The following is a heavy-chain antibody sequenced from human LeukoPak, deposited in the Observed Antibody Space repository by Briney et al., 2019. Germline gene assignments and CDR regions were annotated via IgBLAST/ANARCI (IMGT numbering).Heavy chain of an antibody. D-gene: IGHD2-15*01. Sequence: GGSLRLSCAASGFTVSSNYMSWVRQAPGKGLEWVSFIYSGGSTYYADSVKDRFTISRDSSKNTLYLQMNSLRAEDTAVYYCARRYCSGRTCYSGFDFWGQGTLVIVSS. J-gene: IGHJ4*02. V-gene: IGHV3-66*01. CDR1: GFTVSSNY. CDR3: ARRYCSGRTCYSGFDF. CDR2: IYSGGST.